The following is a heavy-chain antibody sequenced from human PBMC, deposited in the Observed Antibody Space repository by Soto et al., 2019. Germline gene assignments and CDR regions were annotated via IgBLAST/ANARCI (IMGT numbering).Heavy chain of an antibody. D-gene: IGHD6-19*01. V-gene: IGHV4-39*01. J-gene: IGHJ4*02. CDR1: GGSISSSSYY. CDR2: IYYSGST. CDR3: ASQCSPSSGWYSSVAF. Sequence: SETLSLTCTVSGGSISSSSYYWGWIRQPPGKGLEWIGSIYYSGSTYYNPSLKSRVTISVDTSKNQFSLKLSSVTAADTAVYYCASQCSPSSGWYSSVAFWGQGTLVTGSS.